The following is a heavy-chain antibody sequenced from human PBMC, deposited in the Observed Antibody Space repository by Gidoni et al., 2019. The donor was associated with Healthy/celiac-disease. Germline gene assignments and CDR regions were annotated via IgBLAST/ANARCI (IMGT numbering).Heavy chain of an antibody. D-gene: IGHD3-22*01. CDR1: GYTFTGYY. V-gene: IGHV1-2*02. CDR3: ASYTGRYYDSSGYYYVLDY. CDR2: INPNSGGT. Sequence: QVQLVQSGAEVKKPGASVKVSCKASGYTFTGYYMHWVRQAPGQGLEWMGWINPNSGGTNYAQKFQGRVTMTRDTSISTAYMELSRLRSDDTAVYYCASYTGRYYDSSGYYYVLDYWGQGTLVTVSS. J-gene: IGHJ4*02.